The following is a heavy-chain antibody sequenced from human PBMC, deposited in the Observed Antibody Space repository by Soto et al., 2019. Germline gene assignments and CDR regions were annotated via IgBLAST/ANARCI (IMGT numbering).Heavy chain of an antibody. CDR2: INSDGSYT. Sequence: EVQLVESGGGLVQPGGSLRLTCAASGFTFSSYWMHWVRQAPGKGPVWVSRINSDGSYTTYADSVKGRFTISRDNAKNTLYLQMNSLRAEDTAVYYCARVGFDRGYYFGLSPEDYWGQGTLVTVSS. CDR3: ARVGFDRGYYFGLSPEDY. CDR1: GFTFSSYW. J-gene: IGHJ4*02. V-gene: IGHV3-74*01. D-gene: IGHD3-3*01.